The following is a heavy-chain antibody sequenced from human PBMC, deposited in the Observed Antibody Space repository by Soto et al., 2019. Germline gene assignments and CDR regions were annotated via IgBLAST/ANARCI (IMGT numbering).Heavy chain of an antibody. J-gene: IGHJ4*02. CDR2: ISSSSSYI. D-gene: IGHD6-13*01. V-gene: IGHV3-21*01. Sequence: AVGSLRLSCADSGFTFSSYSMNWVRQAPGKGLEWVSSISSSSSYIYYADSVKGRFTISRDNAKNSLYLQMNSLRAEDTAVYYCARVRYSSSWDFDYWGQGTLVTVSS. CDR1: GFTFSSYS. CDR3: ARVRYSSSWDFDY.